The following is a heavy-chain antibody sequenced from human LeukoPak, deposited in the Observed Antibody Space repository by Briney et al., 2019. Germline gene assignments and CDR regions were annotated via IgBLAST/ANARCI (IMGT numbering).Heavy chain of an antibody. Sequence: PSETLSLTCTVSGGSISSSSYYWGWIRQPPGKGLEWIGSISYSGSTYYNPSLKSRVTISVDTSKNQFSLKLSSVTAADTAVYYCARDRKDYYDSSGYRSNWFDPWGQGTLVTVSS. CDR1: GGSISSSSYY. V-gene: IGHV4-39*07. J-gene: IGHJ5*02. CDR2: ISYSGST. CDR3: ARDRKDYYDSSGYRSNWFDP. D-gene: IGHD3-22*01.